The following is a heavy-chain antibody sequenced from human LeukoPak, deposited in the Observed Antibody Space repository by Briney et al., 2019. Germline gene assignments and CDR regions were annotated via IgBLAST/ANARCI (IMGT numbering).Heavy chain of an antibody. V-gene: IGHV3-30*18. Sequence: GGSLRLSCAASGFTFSDYYMSWIRQAPGKGLEWVAVISYDGSNKYYADSVKGRFTISRDNSKNTLYLQMNSLRAEDTAVYYCAKRAAAKAFDIWGQGTMVTVSS. CDR2: ISYDGSNK. D-gene: IGHD6-13*01. CDR1: GFTFSDYY. J-gene: IGHJ3*02. CDR3: AKRAAAKAFDI.